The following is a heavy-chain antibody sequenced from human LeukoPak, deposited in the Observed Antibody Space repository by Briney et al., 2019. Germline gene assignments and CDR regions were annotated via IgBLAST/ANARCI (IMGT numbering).Heavy chain of an antibody. CDR3: AKAPVTTCRGAYCYPFDY. CDR2: ISDSGNT. CDR1: GFTFSDYY. Sequence: GGSLRLSCAASGFTFSDYYMSWVRQAPGKGLEWVSAISDSGNTYHADSVKGRFTISRDSSKNTLFLQMNRLRPEDAAVYYCAKAPVTTCRGAYCYPFDYWGQGTLVTVSS. D-gene: IGHD2-21*01. J-gene: IGHJ4*02. V-gene: IGHV3-23*01.